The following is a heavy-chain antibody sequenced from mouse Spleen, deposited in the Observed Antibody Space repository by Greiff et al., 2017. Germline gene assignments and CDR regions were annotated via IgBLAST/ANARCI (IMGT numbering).Heavy chain of an antibody. D-gene: IGHD2-3*01. CDR1: GFTFSDYG. CDR2: ISSGSSTI. CDR3: ARNDGYYFDY. J-gene: IGHJ2*01. Sequence: EVNVVESGGGLVKPGGSLKLSCAASGFTFSDYGMHWVRQAPEKGLEWVAYISSGSSTIYYADTVKGRFTISRDNAKNTLFLQMTSLRSEDTAMYYCARNDGYYFDYWGQGTTLTVSS. V-gene: IGHV5-17*01.